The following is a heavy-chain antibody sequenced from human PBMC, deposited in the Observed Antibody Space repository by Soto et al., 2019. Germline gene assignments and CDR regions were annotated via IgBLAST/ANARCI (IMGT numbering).Heavy chain of an antibody. D-gene: IGHD2-2*02. V-gene: IGHV1-69*02. CDR1: GGTFSSYT. CDR2: IIPILGIA. Sequence: QVQLVQSGAEVKKPGSSVKVSCKASGGTFSSYTISWVRQAPGQGLEWMGRIIPILGIANYAQKFQGRVTXTADKSTSTAYMEVSSLRSEDTAAYYCAMEYCSSTSCYRDYWGQGTLVTVSS. CDR3: AMEYCSSTSCYRDY. J-gene: IGHJ4*02.